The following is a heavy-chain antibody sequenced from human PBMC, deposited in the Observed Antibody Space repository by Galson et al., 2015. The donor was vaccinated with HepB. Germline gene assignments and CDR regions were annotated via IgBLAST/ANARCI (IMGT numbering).Heavy chain of an antibody. CDR1: GFTFSSYG. J-gene: IGHJ6*02. V-gene: IGHV3-30*18. CDR3: AKDLISSSGWYRDPHYYGMDV. Sequence: SLRLSCAASGFTFSSYGMHWVRQAPGKGLEWVAVISYDGSNKYYADSVKGRFTISRDNSKNTLYLQMNSLRAEDTAVYYCAKDLISSSGWYRDPHYYGMDVWGQGTTVTVSS. D-gene: IGHD6-19*01. CDR2: ISYDGSNK.